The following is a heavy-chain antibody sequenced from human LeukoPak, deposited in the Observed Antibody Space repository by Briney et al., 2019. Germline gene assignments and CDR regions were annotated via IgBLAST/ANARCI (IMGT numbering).Heavy chain of an antibody. J-gene: IGHJ4*02. D-gene: IGHD6-19*01. CDR3: ARDIAVAGRGFDY. Sequence: MAGGSWELSCAPSGFPFSSFSMTWARKAPGGGLKWVSSISSSSSYIYYADSVKGRFTISRDNAKNSLYLQMNSLRAEDTAVYYCARDIAVAGRGFDYWGQGTLVTVSS. CDR2: ISSSSSYI. CDR1: GFPFSSFS. V-gene: IGHV3-21*01.